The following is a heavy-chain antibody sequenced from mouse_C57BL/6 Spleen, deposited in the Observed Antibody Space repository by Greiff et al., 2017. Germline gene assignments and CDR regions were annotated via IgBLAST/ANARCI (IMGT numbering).Heavy chain of an antibody. Sequence: EVQLVESGGGLVQPKGSLKLSCAASGFTFNTYAMHWVRQAPGKGLEWVARIRSKSSNYATYYADSVKDRFTISRDDSQSMLYLQMNNLKTEDTAMYYCVRDRDPDIYYAMDYWGQGTSVTVSS. J-gene: IGHJ4*01. CDR2: IRSKSSNYAT. CDR3: VRDRDPDIYYAMDY. CDR1: GFTFNTYA. D-gene: IGHD3-1*01. V-gene: IGHV10-3*01.